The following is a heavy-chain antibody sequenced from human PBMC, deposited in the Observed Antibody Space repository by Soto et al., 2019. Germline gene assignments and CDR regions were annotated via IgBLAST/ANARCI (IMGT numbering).Heavy chain of an antibody. Sequence: EVQLVESGGGLVQPGGSLKLSCAASGFTFSGSAMHWVRQASGKGLEWVGRIRSKANSYATAYAASVKGRFTISRDDSKNTAYLQMNSLKTEDTAVYYCTLYVTTSAFDIWGQVTMVTVSS. CDR1: GFTFSGSA. D-gene: IGHD4-17*01. CDR2: IRSKANSYAT. CDR3: TLYVTTSAFDI. J-gene: IGHJ3*02. V-gene: IGHV3-73*01.